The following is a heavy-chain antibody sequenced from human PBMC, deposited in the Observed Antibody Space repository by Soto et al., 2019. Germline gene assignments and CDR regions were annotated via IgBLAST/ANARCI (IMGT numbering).Heavy chain of an antibody. J-gene: IGHJ2*01. CDR1: GFNFNNYA. CDR3: AKSPGYASGLRYFDL. D-gene: IGHD6-19*01. V-gene: IGHV3-9*01. Sequence: EVQLVESGGGLVQPGRSLRLSCGASGFNFNNYAMHWVRQAPGKGLEWASGVSWNSGNIDYVDSVKGRFTISRDNAKNSLHLQMSSLGAEDTALYYCAKSPGYASGLRYFDLWGRGTLVTVSP. CDR2: VSWNSGNI.